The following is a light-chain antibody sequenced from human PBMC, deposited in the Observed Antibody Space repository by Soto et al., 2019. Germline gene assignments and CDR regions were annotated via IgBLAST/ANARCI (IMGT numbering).Light chain of an antibody. J-gene: IGLJ3*02. CDR1: SSDIGAYNH. CDR2: EVN. V-gene: IGLV2-14*03. Sequence: QSVLTQPASVSGSPGQSITISCTGTSSDIGAYNHVSWYQQHPGKVPKVMIYEVNNRPSGVSNRFSASKSGNTASLTISGLQAEDEAAYYCSSFTNSGTWVFGGGTKLTVL. CDR3: SSFTNSGTWV.